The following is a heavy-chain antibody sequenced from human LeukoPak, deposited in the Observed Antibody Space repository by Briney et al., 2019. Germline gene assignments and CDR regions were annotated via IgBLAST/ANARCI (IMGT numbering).Heavy chain of an antibody. J-gene: IGHJ3*02. V-gene: IGHV5-51*01. Sequence: GESLKISCKGSGYSFTSYWNGWVRQMPGKGLEWMGIIYPGDSDTRYSPSFQGQVTISADKSIGTAYLQWSSLKASDTAMYYCARPLVDYDFWSGYLTDAFDIWGQGTMVTVSS. D-gene: IGHD3-3*01. CDR3: ARPLVDYDFWSGYLTDAFDI. CDR1: GYSFTSYW. CDR2: IYPGDSDT.